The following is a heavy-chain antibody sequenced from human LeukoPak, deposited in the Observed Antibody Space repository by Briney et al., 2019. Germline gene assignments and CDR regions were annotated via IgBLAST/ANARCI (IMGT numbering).Heavy chain of an antibody. V-gene: IGHV4-61*02. Sequence: SETLSLTCTVSGGSISSGSYYWSWIRQPAGKGLEWIGRIYTSGSTNYNPSLKSRVTISVDTSKNQFSLKLSSVTAADTAVYYCARSKMVRGLMEDYWGQGTLVTVSS. CDR1: GGSISSGSYY. CDR2: IYTSGST. J-gene: IGHJ4*02. D-gene: IGHD3-10*01. CDR3: ARSKMVRGLMEDY.